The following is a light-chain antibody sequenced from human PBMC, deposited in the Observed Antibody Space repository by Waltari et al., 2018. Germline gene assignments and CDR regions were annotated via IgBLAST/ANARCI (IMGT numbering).Light chain of an antibody. CDR2: GVN. CDR3: NSRDGSDNLLGI. J-gene: IGLJ2*01. CDR1: SLRIYY. Sequence: SSELTQDPTVSVALGQTVRITCQGDSLRIYYASWYQQKPGQAPILVIYGVNKRPSGIPDRFSASNSGDTASLTITGAQAEDEADYYCNSRDGSDNLLGIFGGGTKLTVL. V-gene: IGLV3-19*01.